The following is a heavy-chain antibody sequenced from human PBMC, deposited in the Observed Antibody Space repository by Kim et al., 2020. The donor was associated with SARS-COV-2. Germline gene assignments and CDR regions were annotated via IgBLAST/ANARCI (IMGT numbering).Heavy chain of an antibody. CDR3: AKGNIVVVTAILADAFDI. Sequence: GGSLRLSCAASGFTFSSYGMHWVRQAPGKGLEWVAVISYDGSNKYYADSVKGRFTISRDNSKNTLYLQMNSLRAEDTAVYYCAKGNIVVVTAILADAFDIWGQGTMVTVSS. J-gene: IGHJ3*02. V-gene: IGHV3-30*18. CDR2: ISYDGSNK. CDR1: GFTFSSYG. D-gene: IGHD2-21*02.